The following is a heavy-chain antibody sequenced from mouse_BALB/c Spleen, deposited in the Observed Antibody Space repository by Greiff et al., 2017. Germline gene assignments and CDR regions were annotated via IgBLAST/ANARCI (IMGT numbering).Heavy chain of an antibody. D-gene: IGHD2-14*01. V-gene: IGHV5-12-2*01. CDR2: ISNGGGST. CDR3: ARHEDYRYPFAY. J-gene: IGHJ3*01. Sequence: EVNVVESGGGLVQPGGSLKLSCAASGFTFSSYTMSWVRQTPEKRLEWVAYISNGGGSTYYPDTVKGRFTISRDNAKNTLYLQMSSLKSEDTAMYYCARHEDYRYPFAYWGQGTLVTVSA. CDR1: GFTFSSYT.